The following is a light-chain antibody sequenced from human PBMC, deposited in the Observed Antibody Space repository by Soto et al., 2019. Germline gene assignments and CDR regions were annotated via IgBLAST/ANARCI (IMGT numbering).Light chain of an antibody. CDR2: DAS. J-gene: IGKJ2*01. CDR3: QQPSDWQYT. Sequence: EIVLTQSPATLSLSPGERATLSCRASQSISSYLAWYQQKPGQAPRLLIYDASNRATGIPARFSGSGSGTDFTLTISSLEPEDFAVYYCQQPSDWQYTFCQGTKLEIK. V-gene: IGKV3-11*01. CDR1: QSISSY.